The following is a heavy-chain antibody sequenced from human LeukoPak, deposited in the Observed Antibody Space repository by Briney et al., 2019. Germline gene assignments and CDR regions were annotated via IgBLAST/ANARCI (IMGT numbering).Heavy chain of an antibody. CDR2: ISYDGSNK. V-gene: IGHV3-30-3*01. Sequence: PGGSLRLSCAASGFTFSGSAMHWVRQAPGKGLEWVAVISYDGSNKYYADSVKGRFTISRDNSKNTLYLQMNSLRAEDTAVYYCATSSLDYWGQGTLVTVSS. CDR3: ATSSLDY. D-gene: IGHD6-6*01. J-gene: IGHJ4*02. CDR1: GFTFSGSA.